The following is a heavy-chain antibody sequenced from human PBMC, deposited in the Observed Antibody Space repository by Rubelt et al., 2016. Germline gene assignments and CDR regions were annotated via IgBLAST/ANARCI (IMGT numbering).Heavy chain of an antibody. CDR2: INHSGST. J-gene: IGHJ5*02. Sequence: QLQLQESGPGLVKPSETLSLTCTVSGGSISSSSYYWSWIRQPPGKGLEWIGEINHSGSTNYNPSPKSRVTISVDTSKNQFSLKLSSVTAADTAVYYCARSSRYTNWVDPWGQGTLVTVSS. V-gene: IGHV4-39*07. D-gene: IGHD1-14*01. CDR1: GGSISSSSYY. CDR3: ARSSRYTNWVDP.